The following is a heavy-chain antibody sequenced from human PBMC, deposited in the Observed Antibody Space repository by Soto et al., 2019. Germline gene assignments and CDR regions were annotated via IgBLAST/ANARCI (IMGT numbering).Heavy chain of an antibody. J-gene: IGHJ5*02. CDR2: IYYSGST. V-gene: IGHV4-31*03. CDR1: VASISSGGYY. D-gene: IGHD3-22*01. CDR3: ARESKYDTSGYPPWFAP. Sequence: QVQLQESGPGLVKPSQTLSLTCTVSVASISSGGYYRSWIRQHPGEGLEWIGYIYYSGSTSYNPSLKSRVTISVDTSKNQFSLMLSSVTDADTAVYYCARESKYDTSGYPPWFAPWGQGTLVTVSS.